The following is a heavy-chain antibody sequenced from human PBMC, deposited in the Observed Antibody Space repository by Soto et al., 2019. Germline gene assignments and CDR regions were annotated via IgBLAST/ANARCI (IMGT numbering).Heavy chain of an antibody. CDR3: ATVPLLLWFGENSKNDY. V-gene: IGHV3-23*01. CDR1: GFTFSSYA. J-gene: IGHJ4*02. CDR2: ISGSGGST. Sequence: EVQLLESGGGLVQPGGSLRLSCAASGFTFSSYAMSWVRQAPGKGLEWVSAISGSGGSTYYADSVKGRFTISRDNSKNTLYLQMNRLRAEDTAVYYSATVPLLLWFGENSKNDYWGQGTLVTVSS. D-gene: IGHD3-10*01.